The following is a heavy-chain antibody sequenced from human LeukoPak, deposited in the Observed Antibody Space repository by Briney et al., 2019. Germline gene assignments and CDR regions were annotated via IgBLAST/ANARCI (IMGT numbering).Heavy chain of an antibody. Sequence: PGGSLRLPCAASGFTVSGSAMHWVRQASGKGLEWLGRVRSKGYNYATAYGASVKDRFIISRDDSKSTAYLQMSSLKSEDTAVYYCATLGETSGWYPDHWGQGTLVTVSS. CDR2: VRSKGYNYAT. CDR3: ATLGETSGWYPDH. D-gene: IGHD6-19*01. V-gene: IGHV3-73*01. J-gene: IGHJ4*02. CDR1: GFTVSGSA.